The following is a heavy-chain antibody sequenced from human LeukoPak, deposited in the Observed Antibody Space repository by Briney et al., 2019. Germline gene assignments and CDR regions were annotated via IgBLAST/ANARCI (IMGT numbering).Heavy chain of an antibody. D-gene: IGHD1-20*01. J-gene: IGHJ5*02. CDR2: IIKSGSHI. CDR1: GFTFSDYS. CDR3: ARGRGGDNSNWFDP. V-gene: IGHV3-21*01. Sequence: GGSLRLSCAASGFTFSDYSMNWVRQAPGKGLEWVSAIIKSGSHIYYADSVKGRFTISRDNANNSLYLQMTGLRAEDTAVYYCARGRGGDNSNWFDPWGPGTLVTVSS.